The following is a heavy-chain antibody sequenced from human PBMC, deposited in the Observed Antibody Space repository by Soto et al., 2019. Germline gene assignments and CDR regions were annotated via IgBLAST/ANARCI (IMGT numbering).Heavy chain of an antibody. V-gene: IGHV3-43*01. CDR3: VKETYYYDVSSYYHLGS. D-gene: IGHD3-22*01. Sequence: GGSLILSCAASGFTFDDYNMHWVRQAPGKGLEWVSLISRDGTNTNYAESVKGRFTISRDNSKNSLYLQMNSLRTEDTALYYCVKETYYYDVSSYYHLGSWGQGTLVTVS. CDR1: GFTFDDYN. CDR2: ISRDGTNT. J-gene: IGHJ5*02.